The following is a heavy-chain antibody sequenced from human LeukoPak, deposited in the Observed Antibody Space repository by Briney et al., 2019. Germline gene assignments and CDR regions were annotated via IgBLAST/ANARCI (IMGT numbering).Heavy chain of an antibody. D-gene: IGHD4-11*01. CDR1: GFTFDDYA. V-gene: IGHV3-43D*03. Sequence: GGSLRLSXAASGFTFDDYAMHWVRQAPGKGLEWVSLISWDGGSTYYADSVKGRFTISRDNSKNSLYLQMNSLRAEDTALYYCAKTFSSTVTYVAFDIWGQGTMVTVSS. CDR2: ISWDGGST. CDR3: AKTFSSTVTYVAFDI. J-gene: IGHJ3*02.